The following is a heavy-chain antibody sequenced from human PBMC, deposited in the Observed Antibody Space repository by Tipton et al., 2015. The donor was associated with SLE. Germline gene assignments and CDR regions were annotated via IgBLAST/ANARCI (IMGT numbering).Heavy chain of an antibody. V-gene: IGHV4-34*01. CDR1: GGSFSGYY. Sequence: LRLSCAASGGSFSGYYWSWIRQPPGKGLEWIGEINHSGSTNYNPSLKSRVTISVDTSKNQFSLKLSSVTAADTAVYYCAGLYSSSWLPFGYYYYGMYVWGQGTTVTVSS. CDR2: INHSGST. CDR3: AGLYSSSWLPFGYYYYGMYV. D-gene: IGHD6-13*01. J-gene: IGHJ6*02.